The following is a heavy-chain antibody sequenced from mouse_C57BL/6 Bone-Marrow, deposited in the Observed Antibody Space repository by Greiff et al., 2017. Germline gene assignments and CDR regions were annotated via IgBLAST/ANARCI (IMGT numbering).Heavy chain of an antibody. CDR3: ARSRGLRRQFAY. J-gene: IGHJ3*01. CDR2: INPGSGGT. Sequence: QVQLQQSGAELVRPGTSVKVSCKASGYAFTNYLIEWVKQRPGQGLEWIGVINPGSGGTNYNEKFKGKATLTADKSYSTAYMQLSSLTSEDSAVYFCARSRGLRRQFAYWGQGTLVTVSA. CDR1: GYAFTNYL. D-gene: IGHD2-4*01. V-gene: IGHV1-54*01.